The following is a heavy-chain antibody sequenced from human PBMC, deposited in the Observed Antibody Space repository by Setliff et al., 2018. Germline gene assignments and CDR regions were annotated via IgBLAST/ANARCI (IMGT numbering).Heavy chain of an antibody. CDR2: INHGGST. Sequence: SETLSLTCAVYGGSFSGYYWSWIRQPPGKGLEWIGEINHGGSTNYNPSLKSRVTISVDTSKNQFSLKLSSVTAADTAVYYCARWRQRRDGYNKWANYFDYWGQGTLVTVSS. J-gene: IGHJ4*02. V-gene: IGHV4-34*01. CDR1: GGSFSGYY. D-gene: IGHD5-12*01. CDR3: ARWRQRRDGYNKWANYFDY.